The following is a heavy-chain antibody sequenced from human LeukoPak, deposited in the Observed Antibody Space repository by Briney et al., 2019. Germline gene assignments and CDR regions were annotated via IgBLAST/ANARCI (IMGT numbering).Heavy chain of an antibody. CDR3: ARDNVLLWFGELSPFDY. Sequence: ASVKVSCKASGGTFSSYAISWVRQAPGQGLEWMGWINTNTGNPTYAQGFTGRFVFSLDTSVSTAYLQISSLKAEDTAVYYCARDNVLLWFGELSPFDYWGQGTLVTVSS. V-gene: IGHV7-4-1*02. CDR2: INTNTGNP. D-gene: IGHD3-10*01. J-gene: IGHJ4*02. CDR1: GGTFSSYA.